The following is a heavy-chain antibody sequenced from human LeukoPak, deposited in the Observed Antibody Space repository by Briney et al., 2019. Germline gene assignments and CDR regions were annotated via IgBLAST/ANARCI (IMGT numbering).Heavy chain of an antibody. J-gene: IGHJ4*02. Sequence: GGSLRLSCAASGFTFSNYGMHWVRQAPGKGLEWVAHLAYDGINKNYADSVKGRFAISRDSSKNTLYLQMNSLTAEDTAVYYCAKDSGTWACDYWGQGILVTVSS. D-gene: IGHD6-25*01. CDR2: LAYDGINK. CDR1: GFTFSNYG. V-gene: IGHV3-30*02. CDR3: AKDSGTWACDY.